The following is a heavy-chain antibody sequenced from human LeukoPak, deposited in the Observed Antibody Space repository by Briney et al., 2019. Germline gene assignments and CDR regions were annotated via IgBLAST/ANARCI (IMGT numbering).Heavy chain of an antibody. CDR2: ISSSSSYI. D-gene: IGHD3-16*01. V-gene: IGHV3-21*01. CDR1: GFTFSSYS. J-gene: IGHJ3*02. Sequence: GGSLRLSCAASGFTFSSYSMNWVRQAPGKGLEWVSSISSSSSYIYYADSVKGRFTISRDNAKNSLYLQMNSLRAEDTAVYYCARDLGASDGFDIWGRGTMVTVSS. CDR3: ARDLGASDGFDI.